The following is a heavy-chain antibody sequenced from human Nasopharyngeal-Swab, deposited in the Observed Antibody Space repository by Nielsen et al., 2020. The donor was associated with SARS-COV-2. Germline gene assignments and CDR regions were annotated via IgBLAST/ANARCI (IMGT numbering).Heavy chain of an antibody. D-gene: IGHD4-17*01. CDR3: ARESGDSSISYYFDY. CDR2: ISYSGIT. CDR1: GGSISPYF. V-gene: IGHV4-59*12. J-gene: IGHJ4*02. Sequence: SETLSLTCIVSGGSISPYFWSWIRQPPGKGLEWIAYISYSGITEYNPSLKSRVTISVDTSKNQFSLKLSSVTAADTAVYYCARESGDSSISYYFDYWGQGTLVTVSS.